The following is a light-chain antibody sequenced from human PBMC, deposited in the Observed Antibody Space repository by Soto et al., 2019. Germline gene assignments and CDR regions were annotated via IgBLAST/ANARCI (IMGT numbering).Light chain of an antibody. CDR1: QTVDSTY. J-gene: IGKJ1*01. CDR3: QQYGGSSLT. CDR2: GVS. Sequence: IVLTPSPGTLLLSPGQRATLSCSASQTVDSTYLAWYQQKPGQAPRLLIYGVSTRATGIPDRFSGSGSGTDFALTISRLEPEDFAVYHCQQYGGSSLTFGQGTKVDIK. V-gene: IGKV3-20*01.